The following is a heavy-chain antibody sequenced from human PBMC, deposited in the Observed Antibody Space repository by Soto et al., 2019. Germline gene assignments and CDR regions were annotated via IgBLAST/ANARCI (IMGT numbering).Heavy chain of an antibody. J-gene: IGHJ3*01. Sequence: PGGSLRLSCAASGLTVSSHYMSWVRQTPGKGLEWVSILYASDSTFYADSVEGRFTISRDNSKNTVYLQLNSLRAEDTAVYYCATTVTRLIAFDVWGQGXMVTV. CDR3: ATTVTRLIAFDV. V-gene: IGHV3-53*01. CDR1: GLTVSSHY. D-gene: IGHD4-17*01. CDR2: LYASDST.